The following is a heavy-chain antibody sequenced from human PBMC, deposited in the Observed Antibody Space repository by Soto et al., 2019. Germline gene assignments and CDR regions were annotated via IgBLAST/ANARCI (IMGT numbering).Heavy chain of an antibody. Sequence: QVQLVQSGAEVKKPGASVKVSCKASGYTFTSYGISWVRQAPGQGLEWMGWISAYNGNTNYAQKLQGRVTKTTDTSTSIAYMELRSLISDATAVYYCARYLWMQLDPDDAFDIWGQGTMVTVSS. CDR2: ISAYNGNT. CDR1: GYTFTSYG. D-gene: IGHD5-18*01. V-gene: IGHV1-18*01. CDR3: ARYLWMQLDPDDAFDI. J-gene: IGHJ3*02.